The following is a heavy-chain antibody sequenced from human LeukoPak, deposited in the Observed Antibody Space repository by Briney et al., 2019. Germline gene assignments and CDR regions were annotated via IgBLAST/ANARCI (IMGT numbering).Heavy chain of an antibody. D-gene: IGHD2-2*01. CDR2: ISSSGSTI. J-gene: IGHJ4*02. CDR1: GFTFSSYE. CDR3: AKGYCSSTSCHFYYFDY. V-gene: IGHV3-48*03. Sequence: GGSLRLSCAASGFTFSSYEMNWVRQAPGKGLEWVSYISSSGSTIYYADSVKGRFTISRDNAKNSLYLQMNSLRAEDTAVYYCAKGYCSSTSCHFYYFDYWGQGTLVTVSS.